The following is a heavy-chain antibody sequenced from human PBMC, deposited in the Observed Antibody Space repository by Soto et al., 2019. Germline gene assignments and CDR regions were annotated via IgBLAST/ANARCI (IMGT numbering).Heavy chain of an antibody. CDR2: ITYTGNT. J-gene: IGHJ6*02. Sequence: GSLRLSCAASGFTFSSSAMRWVRQAPGQGLEWVSSITYTGNTHYSDSVKGRFTISRDNSKNTLYLQMDSLRAEDTAVYYCAKLQHNSYYYVMDVWGQGTTVTVSS. CDR3: AKLQHNSYYYVMDV. V-gene: IGHV3-23*01. CDR1: GFTFSSSA.